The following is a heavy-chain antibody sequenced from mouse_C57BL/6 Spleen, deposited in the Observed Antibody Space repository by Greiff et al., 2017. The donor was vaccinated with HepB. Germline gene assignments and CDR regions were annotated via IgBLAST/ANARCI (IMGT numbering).Heavy chain of an antibody. D-gene: IGHD1-1*01. CDR1: GYSITSGYY. CDR3: ANYYGSSYDYFDY. CDR2: ISYDGSN. Sequence: DVKLQESGPGLVKPSQSLSLTCSVTGYSITSGYYWNWIRQFPGNKLEWMGYISYDGSNNYNPSLKNRISITRDTSKNQFFLKLNSVTTEDTATYYCANYYGSSYDYFDYWGQGTTLTVSS. V-gene: IGHV3-6*01. J-gene: IGHJ2*01.